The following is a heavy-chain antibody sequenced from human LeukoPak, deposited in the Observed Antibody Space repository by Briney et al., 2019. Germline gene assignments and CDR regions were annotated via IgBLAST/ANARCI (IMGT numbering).Heavy chain of an antibody. V-gene: IGHV1-24*01. CDR2: FDPEDGET. J-gene: IGHJ4*02. Sequence: ASVKVSCKVSGYTLTELSMHWVRQAPGKGLEWMGGFDPEDGETIYAQKFQGRVTMTEDTSTDTAYMELSSLRSEDTAVYYCATRGGHDYGDYVDRVYLDYWGQGTLVTVSS. CDR3: ATRGGHDYGDYVDRVYLDY. D-gene: IGHD4-17*01. CDR1: GYTLTELS.